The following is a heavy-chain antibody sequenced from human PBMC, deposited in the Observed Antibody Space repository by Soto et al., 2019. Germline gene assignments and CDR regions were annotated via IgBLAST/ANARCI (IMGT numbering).Heavy chain of an antibody. CDR2: ISYDGSNK. Sequence: PWGSLRLSCAASGFTFSSYGMHWVRQAPGKGLEWVAVISYDGSNKYYADSVKGRFTISRDNSKNTPYLQMNSLRVEDTAVYFCAMGSGAWFGEFWHRGQGTLVTFSS. D-gene: IGHD3-10*01. J-gene: IGHJ4*02. CDR1: GFTFSSYG. CDR3: AMGSGAWFGEFWH. V-gene: IGHV3-30*03.